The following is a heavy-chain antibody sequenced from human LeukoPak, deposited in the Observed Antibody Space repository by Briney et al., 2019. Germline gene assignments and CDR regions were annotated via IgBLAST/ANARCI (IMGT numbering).Heavy chain of an antibody. V-gene: IGHV3-21*01. CDR1: GFTFSSYA. J-gene: IGHJ4*02. CDR3: ARGGHDVHGGWYLSQ. D-gene: IGHD6-19*01. Sequence: PGGSLRLSCAASGFTFSSYAMSWVRQAPGKGLEWVSSISSSSSYIYYADSVKGRFTISRDNAKNSLYLQMNSLRAEDTAVYYCARGGHDVHGGWYLSQWGQGTLVTVSS. CDR2: ISSSSSYI.